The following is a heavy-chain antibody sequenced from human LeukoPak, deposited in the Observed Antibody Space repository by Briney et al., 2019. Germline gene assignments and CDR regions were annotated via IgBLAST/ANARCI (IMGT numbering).Heavy chain of an antibody. CDR2: IYTSRST. J-gene: IGHJ4*02. CDR1: GGSISSYY. CDR3: ARDRVWSSGYDY. Sequence: SETLSLTCTASGGSISSYYWSWIRQPAGKGLEWIGRIYTSRSTNYNPSLKSRVTMSVDTSKNQFSLKLSSVTAADTAVYYCARDRVWSSGYDYWGQGTLVTVSS. D-gene: IGHD6-19*01. V-gene: IGHV4-4*07.